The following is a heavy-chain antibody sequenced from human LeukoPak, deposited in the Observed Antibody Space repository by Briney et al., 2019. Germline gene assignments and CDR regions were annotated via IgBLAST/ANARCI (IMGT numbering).Heavy chain of an antibody. CDR3: ARVGDRTLNAFDI. J-gene: IGHJ3*02. CDR1: GYTFTSYF. V-gene: IGHV1-46*01. Sequence: GASVKVSCKAFGYTFTSYFMHWVRQAPGQGLEWMGIINPSGGSTSYAQKFQGRVTMTRDMSTSTVYMELSSLRSEDTAVYYCARVGDRTLNAFDIWGQGTMVTVSS. D-gene: IGHD3-10*01. CDR2: INPSGGST.